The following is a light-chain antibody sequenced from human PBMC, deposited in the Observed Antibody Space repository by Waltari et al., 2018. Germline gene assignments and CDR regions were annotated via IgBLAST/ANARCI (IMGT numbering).Light chain of an antibody. V-gene: IGLV2-23*02. CDR3: SSYAGSNTVVV. CDR1: SSSVGSYHL. Sequence: QSALTQPASASGSPGQSITISCTGASSSVGSYHLVSWYPQHPGKAPKLLIYDVTQRPSGVSDRFSGSKSGNTASLTISGLQAEDEADYHCSSYAGSNTVVVFGGGTKVTVL. J-gene: IGLJ2*01. CDR2: DVT.